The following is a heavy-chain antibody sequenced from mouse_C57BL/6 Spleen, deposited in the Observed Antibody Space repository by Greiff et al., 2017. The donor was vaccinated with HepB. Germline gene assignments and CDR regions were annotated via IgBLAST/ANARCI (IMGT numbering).Heavy chain of an antibody. V-gene: IGHV5-6*02. D-gene: IGHD2-3*01. J-gene: IGHJ4*01. CDR2: ISSGGSYT. CDR3: ARRRDGLYAMDY. CDR1: GFTFSSYG. Sequence: EVMLVESGGDLVKPGGSLKLSCAASGFTFSSYGMSWVRQTPDKRLEWVATISSGGSYTYYPDSVKGRFTISRDNAKNTLYLQMSSRKSEDTAMYYCARRRDGLYAMDYWGQGTSVTVSS.